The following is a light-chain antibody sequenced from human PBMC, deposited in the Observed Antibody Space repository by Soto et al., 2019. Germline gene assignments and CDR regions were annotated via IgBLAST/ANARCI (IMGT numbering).Light chain of an antibody. V-gene: IGKV1-27*01. CDR2: AAS. Sequence: DIQMTQSPSSLSASVGDRVIITCRASQGIRSYVAWYQQKPGKAPKLLISAASTLQSGVPSRFIGSGSGTDFSLTISGLQHEDVATYYCQSYDNSPALTFGGGTKVEIK. CDR3: QSYDNSPALT. CDR1: QGIRSY. J-gene: IGKJ4*01.